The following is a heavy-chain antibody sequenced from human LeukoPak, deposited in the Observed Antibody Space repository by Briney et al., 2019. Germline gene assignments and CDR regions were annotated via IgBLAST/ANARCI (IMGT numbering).Heavy chain of an antibody. CDR2: ISSSSTYI. D-gene: IGHD3-10*01. Sequence: PGGSLRLSCAASGFIFSSYSMNWVRQAPGKGLEWVSSISSSSTYIYYADSVKGRFTISRDNAKNSLYLQMNSLRAEDTAVYYCARDPLWFGEWQYYFDYWGQGTLVTVSS. CDR3: ARDPLWFGEWQYYFDY. J-gene: IGHJ4*02. V-gene: IGHV3-21*01. CDR1: GFIFSSYS.